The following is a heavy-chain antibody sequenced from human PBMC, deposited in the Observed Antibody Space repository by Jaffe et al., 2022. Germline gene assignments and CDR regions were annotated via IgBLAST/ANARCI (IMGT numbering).Heavy chain of an antibody. CDR2: IYYSGST. CDR3: ARDDTVTTTGSYWYFDL. D-gene: IGHD4-17*01. J-gene: IGHJ2*01. Sequence: QVQLQESGPGLVKPSETLSLTCTVSGGSVSSGSYYWSWIRQPPGKGLEWIGYIYYSGSTNYNPSLKSRVTISVDTSKNQFSLKLSSVTAADTAVYYCARDDTVTTTGSYWYFDLWGRGTLVTVSS. V-gene: IGHV4-61*01. CDR1: GGSVSSGSYY.